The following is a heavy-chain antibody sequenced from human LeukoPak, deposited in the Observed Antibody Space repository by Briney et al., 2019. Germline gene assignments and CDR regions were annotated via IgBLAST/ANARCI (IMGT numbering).Heavy chain of an antibody. CDR1: GFTDSTNY. D-gene: IGHD3-3*01. V-gene: IGHV3-23*01. CDR2: ISGSGGST. J-gene: IGHJ4*02. Sequence: GGSLRLSCAASGFTDSTNYLSWVRQAPGKGLEWVSAISGSGGSTYYADSVKGRFTISRDNSKNTLYLQMNSLRAEDTAVYYCAKIAGITIFGVVTPAQDSYFDYWGQGTLVTVSS. CDR3: AKIAGITIFGVVTPAQDSYFDY.